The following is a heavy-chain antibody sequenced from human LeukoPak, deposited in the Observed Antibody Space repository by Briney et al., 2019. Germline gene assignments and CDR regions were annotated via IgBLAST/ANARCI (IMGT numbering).Heavy chain of an antibody. D-gene: IGHD3-3*01. V-gene: IGHV3-9*01. J-gene: IGHJ4*02. Sequence: GRSLRLSCAASGFTFDDYAVHWVRQAPGKGLECVSGISRNSGSIGYADSVKGRFTISRDNAKNSLYLQMNSLRAEDTALYYCAKDGAPNYDFWSGYYYFDYWGQGTLVTVSS. CDR2: ISRNSGSI. CDR1: GFTFDDYA. CDR3: AKDGAPNYDFWSGYYYFDY.